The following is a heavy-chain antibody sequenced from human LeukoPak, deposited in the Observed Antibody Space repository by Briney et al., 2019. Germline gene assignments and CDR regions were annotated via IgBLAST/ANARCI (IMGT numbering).Heavy chain of an antibody. CDR2: ISYDGSNK. Sequence: GRSLRLSCAASGFTFSSYAMHWVRQAPGKGLEWVAVISYDGSNKYYADSVKGRFTISRDTSKNTLYLQMNSLRAEDTAVYYCARTYYDSSGSSVAFDIWGQGTMVIVSS. J-gene: IGHJ3*02. CDR3: ARTYYDSSGSSVAFDI. D-gene: IGHD3-22*01. V-gene: IGHV3-30*04. CDR1: GFTFSSYA.